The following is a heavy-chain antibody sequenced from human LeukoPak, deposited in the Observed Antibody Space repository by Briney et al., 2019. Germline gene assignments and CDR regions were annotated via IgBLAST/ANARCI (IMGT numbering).Heavy chain of an antibody. Sequence: GGPLSLSYAASGFNFSCYVINWVRQAPGKGLEWVSTISGSGSSTYYADAVKGRFTISRGSVKKTLYLQMNSLRAEDTAVYYCAILYSSSPLDYWGQGTLVTVSS. D-gene: IGHD6-6*01. J-gene: IGHJ4*02. CDR3: AILYSSSPLDY. V-gene: IGHV3-23*01. CDR2: ISGSGSST. CDR1: GFNFSCYV.